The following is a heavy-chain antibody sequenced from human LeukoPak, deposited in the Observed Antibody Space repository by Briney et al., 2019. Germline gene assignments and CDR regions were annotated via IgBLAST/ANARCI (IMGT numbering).Heavy chain of an antibody. D-gene: IGHD6-13*01. J-gene: IGHJ5*02. CDR1: GFTFSNVA. CDR3: AKGAAAGKVDWFDP. V-gene: IGHV3-23*01. CDR2: ITGYGAT. Sequence: PGGSLRLSWAASGFTFSNVAMMWVRQAPGTGLQWVSTITGYGATFYADSVRGRFTIFRDTSMNTLFLQMNSLGAEDTAVYYCAKGAAAGKVDWFDPWGQGTLVTVSS.